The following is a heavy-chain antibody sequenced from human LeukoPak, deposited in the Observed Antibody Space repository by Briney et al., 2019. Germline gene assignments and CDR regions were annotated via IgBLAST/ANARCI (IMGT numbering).Heavy chain of an antibody. J-gene: IGHJ3*02. Sequence: HVASVKVSCKASGYTFTNYAMNWVRQAPGQGLEWMGWINTNTGNPTYAQGFTGRFVFSLDTSVSTAYLQISSLKAEDTAVYYCARWELLPTNDAFDIWGQGTMVTVSS. D-gene: IGHD1-26*01. CDR1: GYTFTNYA. CDR3: ARWELLPTNDAFDI. CDR2: INTNTGNP. V-gene: IGHV7-4-1*02.